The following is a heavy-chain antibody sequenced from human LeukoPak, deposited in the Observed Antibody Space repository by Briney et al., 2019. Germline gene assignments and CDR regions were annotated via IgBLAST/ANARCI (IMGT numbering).Heavy chain of an antibody. D-gene: IGHD3-3*01. CDR1: GFTFSSYG. J-gene: IGHJ6*02. CDR2: ISYDGSNK. V-gene: IGHV3-30*18. Sequence: GRSLRLSCAASGFTFSSYGMHWVRQAPGKGLEWVAVISYDGSNKYYADSVKGRFTISRDNSKNTLYLQMNSLRAEDTAVYYCAKDLLRFLEWPEGMDVWGQGTTVTVSS. CDR3: AKDLLRFLEWPEGMDV.